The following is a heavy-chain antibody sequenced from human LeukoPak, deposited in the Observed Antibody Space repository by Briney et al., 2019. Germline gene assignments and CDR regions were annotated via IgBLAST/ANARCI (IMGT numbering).Heavy chain of an antibody. CDR2: IYYSGST. CDR1: GGSISSSSYY. V-gene: IGHV4-39*07. CDR3: ARDILATSIAAPYY. Sequence: SETLSLTCTVSGGSISSSSYYWGWIRQPPGKGLEWIGSIYYSGSTYYNPSLKSRVTMSVDTSKNQFSLRLSSVNAADTAVYYCARDILATSIAAPYYWGQGTLVTVSS. J-gene: IGHJ4*02. D-gene: IGHD6-13*01.